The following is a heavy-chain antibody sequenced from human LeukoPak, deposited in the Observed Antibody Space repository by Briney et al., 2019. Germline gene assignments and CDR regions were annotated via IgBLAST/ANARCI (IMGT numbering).Heavy chain of an antibody. D-gene: IGHD3-22*01. CDR1: GGSISSYY. Sequence: PSETLSLACTVSGGSISSYYWSWIRQPPGKGLEWIGYIYYSGSTNYNPSLKSRVTISGDPSKNQFSLKLSSVTAADTAVYFCARDRSYYDIDSTGPWFDPWGQGTLVTVSS. V-gene: IGHV4-59*01. CDR2: IYYSGST. CDR3: ARDRSYYDIDSTGPWFDP. J-gene: IGHJ5*01.